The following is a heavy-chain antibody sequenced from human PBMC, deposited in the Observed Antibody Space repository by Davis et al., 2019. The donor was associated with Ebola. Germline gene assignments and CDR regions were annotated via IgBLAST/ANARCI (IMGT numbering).Heavy chain of an antibody. Sequence: GGSLRLSCAASGFTFSSYAMHWVRQAPGKGLEWVAVISYDGSNKYYADSVKGRFTISRDNSKNTLYLQMNSLRAEDTAVYYCARSSQTRTKDLGHYYYGMDVWGKGTTVTVSS. D-gene: IGHD6-6*01. V-gene: IGHV3-30*14. CDR2: ISYDGSNK. J-gene: IGHJ6*04. CDR1: GFTFSSYA. CDR3: ARSSQTRTKDLGHYYYGMDV.